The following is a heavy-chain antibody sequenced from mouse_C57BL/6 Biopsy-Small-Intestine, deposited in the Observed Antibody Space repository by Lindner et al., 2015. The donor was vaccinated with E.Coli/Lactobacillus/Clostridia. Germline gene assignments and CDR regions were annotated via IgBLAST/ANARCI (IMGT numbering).Heavy chain of an antibody. CDR3: AGWLLRGAWFAY. V-gene: IGHV1-18*01. J-gene: IGHJ3*01. Sequence: VQLQESGPELVKPGASVKIPCKASGYTFTDYNMDWVKQSHGKSLEWIGDINPNNGGTIYNQKFKGKATLTVGKSSSTAYMELRSLTSEDTAVYYCAGWLLRGAWFAYWGQGTLVTVSA. CDR2: INPNNGGT. CDR1: GYTFTDYN. D-gene: IGHD2-3*01.